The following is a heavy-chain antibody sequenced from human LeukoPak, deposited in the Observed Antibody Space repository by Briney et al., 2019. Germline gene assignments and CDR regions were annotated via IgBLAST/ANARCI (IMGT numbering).Heavy chain of an antibody. CDR2: ISYDGSNK. CDR1: GFTFSSYA. CDR3: ARDPEDSSGYYLGAFDI. V-gene: IGHV3-30-3*01. Sequence: GGSLRLSCAASGFTFSSYAMHWVRQAPGKGLEWVAVISYDGSNKYYADSVKGRFTISRDNSKNTLYLQMNSLRAEDTAVYYCARDPEDSSGYYLGAFDIWGQGTMVTVSS. J-gene: IGHJ3*02. D-gene: IGHD3-22*01.